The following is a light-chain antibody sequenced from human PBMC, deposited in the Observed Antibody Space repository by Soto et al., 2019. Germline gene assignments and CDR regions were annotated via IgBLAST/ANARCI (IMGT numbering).Light chain of an antibody. CDR2: DVS. CDR3: SSYSGSSTLVV. CDR1: NSDVGAYNL. V-gene: IGLV2-14*03. J-gene: IGLJ2*01. Sequence: QSALTQPASVSGSPGQSIAISCTGTNSDVGAYNLVSWYQQHPGKAPKLMIYDVSIRPSGVSTRFSGSKSGNTASLTISGLQDEDEADYYCSSYSGSSTLVVFGGGTKLTVL.